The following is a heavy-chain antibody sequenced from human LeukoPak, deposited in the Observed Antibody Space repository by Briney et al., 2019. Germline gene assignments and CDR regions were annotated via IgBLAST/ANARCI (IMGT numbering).Heavy chain of an antibody. D-gene: IGHD3-22*01. Sequence: SETLSLTCSVSGVSISSYYWTWIRLPAGKGLEWIGRIYSGGSTNYNPSFKSRVTMSVDTSKNQFSLRLTSVTAADTAVYYCAREFYYYDSSGDNWFDPWGQGTLVTVSS. CDR2: IYSGGST. V-gene: IGHV4-4*07. CDR1: GVSISSYY. J-gene: IGHJ5*02. CDR3: AREFYYYDSSGDNWFDP.